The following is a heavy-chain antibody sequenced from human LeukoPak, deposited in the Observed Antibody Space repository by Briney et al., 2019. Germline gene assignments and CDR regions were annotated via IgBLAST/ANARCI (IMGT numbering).Heavy chain of an antibody. Sequence: GGSLRLSCAASGFSFSSYGMHWVRQAPGKGLEWVAVIWYDGSNKYYADSVKGRFTISRDNSKNTLFLQMNSLRAEDTAVYYCARAVGYYPRLDPWGQGTLVTVSS. CDR2: IWYDGSNK. V-gene: IGHV3-33*01. D-gene: IGHD2-8*01. J-gene: IGHJ5*02. CDR3: ARAVGYYPRLDP. CDR1: GFSFSSYG.